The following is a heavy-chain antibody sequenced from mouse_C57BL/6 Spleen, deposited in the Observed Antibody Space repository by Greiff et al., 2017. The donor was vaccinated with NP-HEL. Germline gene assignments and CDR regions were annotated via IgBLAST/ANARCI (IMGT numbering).Heavy chain of an antibody. CDR2: IYPGDGDT. D-gene: IGHD3-2*02. CDR3: ARRAAQALYYAMDY. V-gene: IGHV1-82*01. CDR1: GYAFSSSW. J-gene: IGHJ4*01. Sequence: VMLVESGPELVKPGASVKISCKASGYAFSSSWMNWVKQRPGKGLEWIGRIYPGDGDTNYNGKFKGKATLTADKSSSTAYMQLSSLTSEDSAVYFCARRAAQALYYAMDYWGQGTSVTVSS.